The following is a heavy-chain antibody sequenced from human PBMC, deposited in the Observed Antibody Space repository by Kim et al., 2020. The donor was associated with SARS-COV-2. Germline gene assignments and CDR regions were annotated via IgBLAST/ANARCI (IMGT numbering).Heavy chain of an antibody. V-gene: IGHV3-53*01. Sequence: GGSLRLSCAASGFTVSSNYMSWVRQAPGKGLEWVSVIYSGGSTYYAVSAKGRFTSSRDNSKNTRYLQMNSLRAEDTAVYYCAMGGTYYYVGSGHPETFVISGHRTLVTVS. J-gene: IGHJ3*02. CDR3: AMGGTYYYVGSGHPETFVI. CDR2: IYSGGST. D-gene: IGHD3-22*01. CDR1: GFTVSSNY.